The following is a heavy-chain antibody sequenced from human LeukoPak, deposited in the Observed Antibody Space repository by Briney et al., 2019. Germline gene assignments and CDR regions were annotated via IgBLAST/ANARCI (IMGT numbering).Heavy chain of an antibody. CDR2: INPNSGGT. Sequence: ASVKVSCKASGYTFTGYYMHWVRQAPGQGLEWMGWINPNSGGTNYAQKFQGRVTMTRDTSISTAYMELSRLRSDDTVVYYCARGVPDTMVRGVIITHWFDPWGQGTLVTVSS. J-gene: IGHJ5*02. V-gene: IGHV1-2*02. D-gene: IGHD3-10*01. CDR1: GYTFTGYY. CDR3: ARGVPDTMVRGVIITHWFDP.